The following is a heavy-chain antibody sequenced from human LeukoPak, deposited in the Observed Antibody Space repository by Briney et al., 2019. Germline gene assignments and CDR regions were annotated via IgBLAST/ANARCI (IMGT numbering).Heavy chain of an antibody. J-gene: IGHJ4*02. D-gene: IGHD3-22*01. CDR3: AREGYYYDSSGYYFDY. Sequence: GGSLRLSCAASGFTFSSYWMSWVRQAPGKGLEWVANIKQDGSEKYYVASVKGRFTISRDNAKNSLYLQMNSLRAEDTAVYYCAREGYYYDSSGYYFDYWGQGTLVTVSS. CDR2: IKQDGSEK. V-gene: IGHV3-7*01. CDR1: GFTFSSYW.